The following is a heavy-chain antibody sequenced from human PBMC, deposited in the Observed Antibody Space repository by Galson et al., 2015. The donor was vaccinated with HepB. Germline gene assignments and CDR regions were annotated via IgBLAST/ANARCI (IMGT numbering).Heavy chain of an antibody. CDR2: ISGSGGST. CDR1: GFTFSSYA. D-gene: IGHD6-19*01. CDR3: AKLRGNPQYSSGWYDY. V-gene: IGHV3-23*01. Sequence: SLRLSCAASGFTFSSYAMSWVRQAPGKGLEWVSAISGSGGSTYYADSVKGRFTISRDNSKNTLYLQMNSLRAEDTAVYYCAKLRGNPQYSSGWYDYWGQGTLVTVSS. J-gene: IGHJ4*02.